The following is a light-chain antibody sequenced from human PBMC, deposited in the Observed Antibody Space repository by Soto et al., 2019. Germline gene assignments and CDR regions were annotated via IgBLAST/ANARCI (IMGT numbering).Light chain of an antibody. CDR3: HQYNSWPPADT. V-gene: IGKV3-15*01. Sequence: EIVMTQSPATLSVSPGERATLSCRASQTVSSNLAWYQLKPGQAPRLLIYATYTRAAGVPARFSGSGSGTEFTLTIGSLQSEDFAVYYCHQYNSWPPADTFGQGTKLEIK. CDR2: ATY. CDR1: QTVSSN. J-gene: IGKJ2*01.